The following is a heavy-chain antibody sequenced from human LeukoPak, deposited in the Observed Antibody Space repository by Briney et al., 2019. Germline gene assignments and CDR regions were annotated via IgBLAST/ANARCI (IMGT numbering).Heavy chain of an antibody. Sequence: QPGRSLRLSCAASGFTFSSYAMHWVSQAPGKGLEWVAVISYDGSNKYYADSVKGRFTISRDNSKNTLYLQMNSLRAEDTAVYYCARGPGYCSSTSCSGGIVYWGQGTLVTVSS. CDR2: ISYDGSNK. D-gene: IGHD2-2*01. J-gene: IGHJ4*02. CDR1: GFTFSSYA. CDR3: ARGPGYCSSTSCSGGIVY. V-gene: IGHV3-30-3*01.